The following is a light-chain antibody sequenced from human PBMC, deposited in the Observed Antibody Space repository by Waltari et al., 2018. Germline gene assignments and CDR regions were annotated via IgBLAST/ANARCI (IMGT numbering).Light chain of an antibody. Sequence: DIQMTQSPSTLSASVGDTVTITCRASQSIGDWLAWLQQKPGKAPKVLIYTASSLDTGVPSRFSGSGSGTEFTLTITSLQPDDFATYYCQQCDTYYWTFGQGTQLEMK. J-gene: IGKJ1*01. V-gene: IGKV1-5*03. CDR2: TAS. CDR3: QQCDTYYWT. CDR1: QSIGDW.